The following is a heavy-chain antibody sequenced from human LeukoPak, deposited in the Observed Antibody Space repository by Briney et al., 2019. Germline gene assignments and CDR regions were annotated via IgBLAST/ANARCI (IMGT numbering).Heavy chain of an antibody. CDR1: GFTFGDYA. J-gene: IGHJ6*03. D-gene: IGHD4-17*01. CDR3: TRDFYGDPEKGYFYYMDV. Sequence: GGSLRLSCTASGFTFGDYAMSWVRQAPGKGLEWVGFIRSKVYGGTTQYAASVKGRFTTSRDDSKSIAYLQMNSLNTEDTAVYYCTRDFYGDPEKGYFYYMDVWGKGTTVTISS. CDR2: IRSKVYGGTT. V-gene: IGHV3-49*04.